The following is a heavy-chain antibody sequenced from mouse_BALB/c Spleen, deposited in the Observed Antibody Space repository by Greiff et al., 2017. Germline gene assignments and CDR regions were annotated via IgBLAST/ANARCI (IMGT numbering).Heavy chain of an antibody. Sequence: QVQLQQSGAELVRPGTSVKVSCKASGYAFTNYLIEWVKQRPGQGLEWIGVINPGSGGTNYNEKFKGKATLTADKSSSTAYMQLSSLTSDDSAVYFCASPDYYAMDYWGQGTSVTVSS. CDR2: INPGSGGT. V-gene: IGHV1-54*01. CDR3: ASPDYYAMDY. CDR1: GYAFTNYL. J-gene: IGHJ4*01.